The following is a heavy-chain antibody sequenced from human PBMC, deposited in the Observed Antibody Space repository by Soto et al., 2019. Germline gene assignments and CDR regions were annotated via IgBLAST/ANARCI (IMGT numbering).Heavy chain of an antibody. V-gene: IGHV4-59*08. CDR1: GGSISSYY. J-gene: IGHJ5*02. CDR3: ARLTGDGYCSSTSCYMAWFDP. D-gene: IGHD2-2*02. Sequence: SETLSLTCTVSGGSISSYYWSWIRQPPGKGLECIGYIYYSGSTNYNPSLKSRVTISVDTSKNQFSLKLSSVTAADTAVYYCARLTGDGYCSSTSCYMAWFDPWGQGTLVTVSS. CDR2: IYYSGST.